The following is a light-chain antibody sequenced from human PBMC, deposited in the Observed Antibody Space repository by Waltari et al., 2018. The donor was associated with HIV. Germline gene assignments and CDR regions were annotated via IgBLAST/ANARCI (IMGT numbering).Light chain of an antibody. CDR1: SSDVGGYNL. V-gene: IGLV2-23*02. Sequence: ASVSGSPGQSITISCTGTSSDVGGYNLVSWYQQHPGKAPKLMIYEVSKRPSGVSNRFSGSKSGNTASLTISGLQAEDEADYYCCAYAGSTTYVIFGGGTKLTVL. CDR3: CAYAGSTTYVI. J-gene: IGLJ2*01. CDR2: EVS.